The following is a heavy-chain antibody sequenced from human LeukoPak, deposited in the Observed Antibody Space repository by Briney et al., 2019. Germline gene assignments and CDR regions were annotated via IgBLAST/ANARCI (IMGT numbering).Heavy chain of an antibody. D-gene: IGHD1-7*01. CDR1: GFTFSSYS. J-gene: IGHJ4*02. Sequence: GGSLRLSCAASGFTFSSYSMNWVRQAPGKGLEWVSSISSSSSYIYYADSVKGRFTISRDNAKNSLYLQMNSLRAEDTAVYYCARDFAGTTSSDYWGQGTLVTVSS. CDR2: ISSSSSYI. V-gene: IGHV3-21*01. CDR3: ARDFAGTTSSDY.